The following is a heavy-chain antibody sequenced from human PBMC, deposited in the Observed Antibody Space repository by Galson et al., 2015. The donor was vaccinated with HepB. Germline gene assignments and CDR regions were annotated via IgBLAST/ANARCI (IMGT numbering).Heavy chain of an antibody. CDR3: ARGAILRFLEWSGAFDY. D-gene: IGHD3-3*01. CDR1: GFTFSSYS. V-gene: IGHV3-48*02. Sequence: SLRLSCAASGFTFSSYSMNWVRQAPEKGLEWVSYISSSSSTIYYADSVKGRFTISRDNAKNSLYLQMNSLRDEDTAVYYCARGAILRFLEWSGAFDYWGQGTLVTVSS. J-gene: IGHJ4*02. CDR2: ISSSSSTI.